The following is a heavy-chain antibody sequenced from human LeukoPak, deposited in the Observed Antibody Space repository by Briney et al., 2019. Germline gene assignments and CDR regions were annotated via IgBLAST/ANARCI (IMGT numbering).Heavy chain of an antibody. CDR1: GYTFTGYY. D-gene: IGHD3-10*01. CDR2: INPNSGGT. V-gene: IGHV1-2*02. J-gene: IGHJ4*02. CDR3: ARDLLWFGESGYFDY. Sequence: ASVKVSCKASGYTFTGYYMHWVRQAPGQGLEWMGWINPNSGGTNYAQKLQGRVTMTTDTSTSTAYMELRSLRSDDTAVYYCARDLLWFGESGYFDYWGQGTLVTVSS.